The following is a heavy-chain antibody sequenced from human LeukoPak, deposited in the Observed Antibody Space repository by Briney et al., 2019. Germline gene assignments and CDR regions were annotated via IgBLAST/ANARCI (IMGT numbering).Heavy chain of an antibody. CDR2: ISWNSGSI. V-gene: IGHV3-9*01. D-gene: IGHD3-22*01. Sequence: GRSLRLSCAASGFTFDDYAMHWVRQAPGKGLEWVAGISWNSGSIGYADSVKGRFTISRDNAKNSLYLQMNSLRAEDTAVYYCARAMIVVSGMDVWGQGTTVTVSS. CDR3: ARAMIVVSGMDV. CDR1: GFTFDDYA. J-gene: IGHJ6*02.